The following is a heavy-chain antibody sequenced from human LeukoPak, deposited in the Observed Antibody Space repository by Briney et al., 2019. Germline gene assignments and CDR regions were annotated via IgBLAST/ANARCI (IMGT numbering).Heavy chain of an antibody. Sequence: GVSLRLSCAASGFTFSIYAMSWVRQAPGKGLQWVSSITSRGESTWYVDSVKGRFTITRDNSQNTLYLQMHSLRAEDTAVYYCARDRPNYYGSDGHYYRRDGDYWGRGTLVSVSS. J-gene: IGHJ4*02. D-gene: IGHD3-22*01. CDR2: ITSRGEST. CDR3: ARDRPNYYGSDGHYYRRDGDY. CDR1: GFTFSIYA. V-gene: IGHV3-23*01.